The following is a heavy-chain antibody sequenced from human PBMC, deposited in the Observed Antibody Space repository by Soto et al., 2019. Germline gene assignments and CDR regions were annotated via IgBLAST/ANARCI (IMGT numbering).Heavy chain of an antibody. Sequence: SETLSLTCTVSGGSISSSSYYWGWIRQPPGKGLEWIGSVYYSGSTYYNPSLKSRVTISVDTSKNQFSLKLSSVTAADTAVYYCASLSITIFGPDYYYYGMDVWGQGTTVT. D-gene: IGHD3-3*01. J-gene: IGHJ6*02. CDR2: VYYSGST. V-gene: IGHV4-39*01. CDR1: GGSISSSSYY. CDR3: ASLSITIFGPDYYYYGMDV.